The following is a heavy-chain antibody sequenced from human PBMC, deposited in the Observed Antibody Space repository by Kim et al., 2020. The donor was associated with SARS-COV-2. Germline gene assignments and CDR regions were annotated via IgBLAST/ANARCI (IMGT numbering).Heavy chain of an antibody. V-gene: IGHV4-34*01. D-gene: IGHD7-27*01. J-gene: IGHJ6*02. CDR3: ARGQLGIVEQTYYYYGMDV. Sequence: SETLSLTCAVYGGSFSGYYWSWIRQPPGKGLEWIGEINHSGSTNYNPSLKSRVTISVDTSKNQFSLKLSSVTAADTAVYYCARGQLGIVEQTYYYYGMDVWGQGTTVTVSS. CDR2: INHSGST. CDR1: GGSFSGYY.